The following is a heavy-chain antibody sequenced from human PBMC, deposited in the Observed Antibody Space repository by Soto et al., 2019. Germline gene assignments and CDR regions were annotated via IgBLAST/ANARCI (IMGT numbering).Heavy chain of an antibody. CDR2: IYPGDSDT. D-gene: IGHD6-6*01. V-gene: IGHV5-51*01. CDR3: ASSPGSAYDAFDI. CDR1: GYSFTSYW. J-gene: IGHJ3*02. Sequence: GESLKISCKGSGYSFTSYWIGWVRQMPGKGLEWMGIIYPGDSDTRYSPSFQGQVTISADKSISAAYLQWSSLKASDTAMYYCASSPGSAYDAFDIWGQGTMVTVSS.